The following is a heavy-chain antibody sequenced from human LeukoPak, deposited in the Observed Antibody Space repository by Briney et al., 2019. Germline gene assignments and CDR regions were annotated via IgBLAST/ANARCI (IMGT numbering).Heavy chain of an antibody. CDR2: ISGSGGST. J-gene: IGHJ4*02. CDR3: AKANHYYDSSGYYDFDY. V-gene: IGHV3-23*01. CDR1: GFTFSSYG. D-gene: IGHD3-22*01. Sequence: GGSLRLSCAASGFTFSSYGMSWVRQAPGKGLEWASAISGSGGSTYYADSVKGRFTISRDNSKNTLYLQMNSLRAEDTAVYYCAKANHYYDSSGYYDFDYWGQGTLVTVSS.